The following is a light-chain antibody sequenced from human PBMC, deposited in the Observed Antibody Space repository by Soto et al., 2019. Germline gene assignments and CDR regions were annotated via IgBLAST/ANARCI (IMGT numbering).Light chain of an antibody. J-gene: IGKJ4*01. V-gene: IGKV1-5*03. Sequence: DIQMTQSPSTLSASVGDKVTVTCRASQSVRDWVAWYQQQAGRAPRLLIYKASSLQSGVPSRFSGSGFGTEFTLTISGLQPDDFASYYCQQYYSYSPLTFGGVTKVEIK. CDR3: QQYYSYSPLT. CDR2: KAS. CDR1: QSVRDW.